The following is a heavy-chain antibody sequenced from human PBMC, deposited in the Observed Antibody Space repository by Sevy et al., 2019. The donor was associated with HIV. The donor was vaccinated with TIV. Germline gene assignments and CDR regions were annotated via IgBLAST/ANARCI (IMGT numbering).Heavy chain of an antibody. CDR2: IYYSGST. Sequence: SETLSLTCTVSGGSISSGGYYWSWIRQHPGKGLEWIGYIYYSGSTYCNPSLKSRVTISVDTSKNQFSLKLSSVTAADTAVYYCARGNRWRDYYYGMDVWGQGTTVTVSS. J-gene: IGHJ6*02. CDR3: ARGNRWRDYYYGMDV. CDR1: GGSISSGGYY. V-gene: IGHV4-31*03. D-gene: IGHD2-15*01.